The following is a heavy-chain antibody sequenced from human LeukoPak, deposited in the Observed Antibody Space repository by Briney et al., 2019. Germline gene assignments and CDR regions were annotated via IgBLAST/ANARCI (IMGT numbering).Heavy chain of an antibody. V-gene: IGHV1-69*13. CDR3: ARGPLINDFWSGYNYYYYYMDV. D-gene: IGHD3-3*01. Sequence: GASVKVSCRASGYTFTDYYMHWVRQAPGQGLEWMGGIIPIFGTANYAQKFQGRVTITADESTSTAYMELSSLRSEDTAVYYCARGPLINDFWSGYNYYYYYMDVWGKGTTVTVSS. J-gene: IGHJ6*03. CDR2: IIPIFGTA. CDR1: GYTFTDYY.